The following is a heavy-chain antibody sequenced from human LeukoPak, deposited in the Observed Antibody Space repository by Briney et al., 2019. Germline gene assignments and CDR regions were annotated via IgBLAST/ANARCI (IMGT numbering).Heavy chain of an antibody. CDR2: ISSSSSYI. CDR1: GFTFSSYS. J-gene: IGHJ6*02. Sequence: TGGSLRLSCAASGFTFSSYSMNWVRQAPGKGLEWVSTISSSSSYIYYADSVKGRFTISRDNAKDSLYLQMNSLRAEDTAVYYCAAGYSSSWDYYGMDVWGQGTTVTVSS. V-gene: IGHV3-21*01. D-gene: IGHD6-13*01. CDR3: AAGYSSSWDYYGMDV.